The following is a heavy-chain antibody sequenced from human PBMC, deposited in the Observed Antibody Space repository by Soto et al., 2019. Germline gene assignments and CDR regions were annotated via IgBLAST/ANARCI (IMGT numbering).Heavy chain of an antibody. J-gene: IGHJ4*02. CDR2: INPNSGGT. D-gene: IGHD6-6*01. V-gene: IGHV1-2*04. Sequence: ASVKVSCKASGYTFTGYYMHWVRQAPGKGLEWMGWINPNSGGTNYAQKFQGWVTMTRDTSISTAYMELSRLRSDDTAVYYCARVSLLYSSSSDYFDYWGQGTLVTVSS. CDR1: GYTFTGYY. CDR3: ARVSLLYSSSSDYFDY.